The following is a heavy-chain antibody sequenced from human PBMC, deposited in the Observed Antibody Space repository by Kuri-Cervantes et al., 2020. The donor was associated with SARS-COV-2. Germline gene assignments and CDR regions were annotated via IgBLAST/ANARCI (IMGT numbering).Heavy chain of an antibody. CDR2: IRYDGDNK. CDR1: GFIFSNYG. V-gene: IGHV3-30*02. J-gene: IGHJ6*03. CDR3: ARGTDIVVVPAAIEGGGWYYYMDV. Sequence: GGSLRLSCAASGFIFSNYGMHWVRQAPGKGPEWVAFIRYDGDNKYYADSVKGRFTISRDNPKNTLYLQMNSLRPEDTAVYYCARGTDIVVVPAAIEGGGWYYYMDVWGKGTTVTVSS. D-gene: IGHD2-2*02.